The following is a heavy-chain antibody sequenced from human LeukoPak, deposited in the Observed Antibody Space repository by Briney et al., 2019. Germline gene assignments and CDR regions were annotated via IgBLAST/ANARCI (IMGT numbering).Heavy chain of an antibody. CDR1: GFTFSSYA. J-gene: IGHJ4*02. CDR2: ISGSGGST. Sequence: GGSLRLSCAASGFTFSSYAMSWVRQAPGKGLEWVSAISGSGGSTYYADSVKGRFTISRDNSKNTLYLQMNSLRAEDTAVYYCAKAAHYYGSGRGYFYYWGQGTLVTVSS. CDR3: AKAAHYYGSGRGYFYY. V-gene: IGHV3-23*01. D-gene: IGHD3-10*01.